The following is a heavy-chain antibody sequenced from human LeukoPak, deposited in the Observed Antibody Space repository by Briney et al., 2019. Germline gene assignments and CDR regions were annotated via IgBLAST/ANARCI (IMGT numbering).Heavy chain of an antibody. CDR3: ARQATFGYAYGYYFDS. CDR2: IWYDGSNK. V-gene: IGHV3-33*01. D-gene: IGHD5-18*01. Sequence: GGSLRLSCAASGFTFSSYGMHWVRQAPGKGLEWVAVIWYDGSNKYYADSVKGRFTISRDNSKNTLYLQMNSLRAEDTAVYYCARQATFGYAYGYYFDSWGQGTLVTVSS. CDR1: GFTFSSYG. J-gene: IGHJ4*02.